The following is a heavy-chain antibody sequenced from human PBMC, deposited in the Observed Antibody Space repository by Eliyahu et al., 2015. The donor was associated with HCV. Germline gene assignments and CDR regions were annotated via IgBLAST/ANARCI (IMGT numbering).Heavy chain of an antibody. CDR3: AKDKGLVVVAATPDNWFDP. Sequence: EVQLLESGGGLVQPGGSLRLSCAASGFXFSSYAMXWVRQAPGKGLEWVSPISGGGCSTYYADSVKGRFTISRDNSKNTLYLQMNSLRAEDTAVYYCAKDKGLVVVAATPDNWFDPWGQGTLVTVSS. CDR1: GFXFSSYA. CDR2: ISGGGCST. D-gene: IGHD2-15*01. V-gene: IGHV3-23*01. J-gene: IGHJ5*02.